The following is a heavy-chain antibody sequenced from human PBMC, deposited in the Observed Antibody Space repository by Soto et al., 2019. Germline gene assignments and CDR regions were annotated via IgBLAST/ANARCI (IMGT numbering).Heavy chain of an antibody. Sequence: QVHLAESGGGVVPLGRSLRLSCAASGFPFSGFAMHWVRRAPGKGLEWVALVSSDGSKTFHADSVRGRLTISRDNSKNTLYLQMNSLRPEDTAVYYCARGGAEAGTPGPQGANWFDPWGQGTLVTVSS. CDR1: GFPFSGFA. V-gene: IGHV3-30-3*01. J-gene: IGHJ5*02. D-gene: IGHD1-1*01. CDR2: VSSDGSKT. CDR3: ARGGAEAGTPGPQGANWFDP.